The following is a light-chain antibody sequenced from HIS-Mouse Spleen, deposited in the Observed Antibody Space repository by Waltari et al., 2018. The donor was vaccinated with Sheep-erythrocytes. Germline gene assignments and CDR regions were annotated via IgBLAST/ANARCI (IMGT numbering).Light chain of an antibody. CDR3: SSYAGSNNWV. CDR1: SSDVGGYNY. V-gene: IGLV2-8*01. Sequence: QSALTQPPSASGSPGQSVTISCTGTSSDVGGYNYVSWYQQHPGKAPKLMIYEVSKRPSGVPGSFSGSKSGHPASLTVSGLQAEDEADYYCSSYAGSNNWVFGGGTKLTVL. J-gene: IGLJ3*02. CDR2: EVS.